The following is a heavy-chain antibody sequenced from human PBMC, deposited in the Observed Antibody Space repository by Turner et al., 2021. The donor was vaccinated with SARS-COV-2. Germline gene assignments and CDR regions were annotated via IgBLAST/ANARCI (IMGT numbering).Heavy chain of an antibody. CDR2: IYYSGST. CDR3: ARVVVLRRAYFDY. D-gene: IGHD2-8*01. CDR1: GGSISSGDYY. J-gene: IGHJ4*02. V-gene: IGHV4-30-4*01. Sequence: QVQLQEWGPGLVKPSQTLSLTCTVSGGSISSGDYYWSWIRQPPGKGLEWIGYIYYSGSTYYNPSIKSRVTISVDTSKNHFSLKLSSVTAADTAVYYCARVVVLRRAYFDYWGQGTLVTVSS.